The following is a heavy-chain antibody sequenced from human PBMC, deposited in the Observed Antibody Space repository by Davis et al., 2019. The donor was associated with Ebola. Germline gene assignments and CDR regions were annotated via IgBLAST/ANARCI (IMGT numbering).Heavy chain of an antibody. J-gene: IGHJ4*02. CDR2: IVSDGSSS. CDR1: GFTFSQYW. V-gene: IGHV3-74*03. Sequence: GESLKISCAASGFTFSQYWMQWVRQAPGKGLVWVAHIVSDGSSSTYADSVKGRFTISRDNTENTLYLQMNSLRVEDTAVYYCVRDNWGFDFWGQGTLVTVPT. CDR3: VRDNWGFDF. D-gene: IGHD7-27*01.